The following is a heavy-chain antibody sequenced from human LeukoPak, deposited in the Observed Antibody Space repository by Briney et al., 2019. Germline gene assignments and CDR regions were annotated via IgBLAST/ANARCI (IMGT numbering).Heavy chain of an antibody. D-gene: IGHD3-22*01. CDR3: TRRYFYDTSGYFQRDY. Sequence: GGSLRLSCAASGFTFSSYSMNWVRQASGKGLEWVGRIRSKANSYATSYGDSVKGRFTISRDDSKNTAYLQMNSLKTEDTAVYYCTRRYFYDTSGYFQRDYWGQGTLVTVSS. V-gene: IGHV3-73*01. J-gene: IGHJ4*02. CDR2: IRSKANSYAT. CDR1: GFTFSSYS.